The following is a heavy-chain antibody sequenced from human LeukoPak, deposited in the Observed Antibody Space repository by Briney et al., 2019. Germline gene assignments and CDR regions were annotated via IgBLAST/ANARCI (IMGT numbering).Heavy chain of an antibody. J-gene: IGHJ4*02. CDR2: INPSGGST. V-gene: IGHV1-46*01. D-gene: IGHD7-27*01. CDR3: ATIGRNWGLDY. CDR1: GYTFTSYY. Sequence: GASVKVSCKASGYTFTSYYMHWVRQAPGQGLEWMGIINPSGGSTIYAQKFQGRVTMTEDTSTDTAYMELSSLRSEDTAVYYCATIGRNWGLDYWGQGTLVTVSS.